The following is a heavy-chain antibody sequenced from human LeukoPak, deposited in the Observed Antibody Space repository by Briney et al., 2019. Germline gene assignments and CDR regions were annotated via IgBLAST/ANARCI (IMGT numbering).Heavy chain of an antibody. CDR2: INPSDGST. V-gene: IGHV1-46*01. J-gene: IGHJ4*02. D-gene: IGHD1-26*01. CDR3: TRPKDSGSHLFLFDY. Sequence: ASVKVSCKASGYTFTSYYMHWVRQAPGQGLEWVGIINPSDGSTNYAQKFQGRVTMTRDRSRSTGYLELCSLRSEDTAVYYCTRPKDSGSHLFLFDYWGQGTLVTVSS. CDR1: GYTFTSYY.